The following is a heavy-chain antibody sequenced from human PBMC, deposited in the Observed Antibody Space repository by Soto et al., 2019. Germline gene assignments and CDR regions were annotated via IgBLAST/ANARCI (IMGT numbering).Heavy chain of an antibody. J-gene: IGHJ6*02. CDR3: AKGTMIVVHYYYGMDV. V-gene: IGHV3-30*18. Sequence: GGSLRLSCAASGFTFSSYGMHWVRQAPGKGLEWVAVISYDGSNKYYADSVKGRFTISRDNSKNTLYLQMNSLRAEDTAVYYCAKGTMIVVHYYYGMDVWGQGTTVTVSS. D-gene: IGHD3-22*01. CDR1: GFTFSSYG. CDR2: ISYDGSNK.